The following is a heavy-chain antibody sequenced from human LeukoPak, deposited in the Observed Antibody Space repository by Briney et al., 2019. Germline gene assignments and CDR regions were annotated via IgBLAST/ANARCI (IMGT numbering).Heavy chain of an antibody. D-gene: IGHD5-18*01. J-gene: IGHJ4*02. V-gene: IGHV3-11*04. CDR3: ARLNRGYCYGPTCYVEPGAGQ. Sequence: GTLSLTCAVSGGSISSSNWWSWVRQPPGKGLEWVSYISSSGSTIYYADSVKGRFTISRDNAKNSLYLQMNNLRAEDTALYYCARLNRGYCYGPTCYVEPGAGQWGQGTLVTVSS. CDR1: GGSISSSNW. CDR2: ISSSGSTI.